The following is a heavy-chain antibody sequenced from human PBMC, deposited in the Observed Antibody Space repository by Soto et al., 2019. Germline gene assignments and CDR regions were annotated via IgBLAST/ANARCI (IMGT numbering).Heavy chain of an antibody. D-gene: IGHD3-22*01. Sequence: SETLSLTCTVSGDSITDGDYYWSWIRQPPGKDLEWIAYIYYNGIIHYNPSLKSRVTISVDTSKNQFSLRLNSVTAADTAVYYCARVPIGVSGTYYFDYWGQGTLVTVSS. J-gene: IGHJ4*02. CDR2: IYYNGII. CDR1: GDSITDGDYY. CDR3: ARVPIGVSGTYYFDY. V-gene: IGHV4-30-4*01.